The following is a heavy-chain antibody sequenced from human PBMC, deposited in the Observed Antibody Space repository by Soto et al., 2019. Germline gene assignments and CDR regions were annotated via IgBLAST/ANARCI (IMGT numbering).Heavy chain of an antibody. CDR1: GFTFSSYG. V-gene: IGHV3-33*01. CDR3: ARGGPYSSSSPFDY. J-gene: IGHJ4*02. D-gene: IGHD6-6*01. CDR2: IWYDGSNK. Sequence: QVQLVESGGGVVQPGRSLRLSCAASGFTFSSYGMHWVRQAPGKGLEWVAVIWYDGSNKYYAASVKGRFTISSDNSKNTLYLQMNSLRAEDTAVYYGARGGPYSSSSPFDYWGQGTLVTVSS.